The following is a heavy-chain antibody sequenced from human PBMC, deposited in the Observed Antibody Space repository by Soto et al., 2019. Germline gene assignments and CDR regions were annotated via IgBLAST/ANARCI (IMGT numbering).Heavy chain of an antibody. J-gene: IGHJ6*02. CDR3: AKDSWAIFGVPAGEYYAMDV. CDR2: ISGSGGTT. CDR1: GFTFENYA. D-gene: IGHD3-3*01. V-gene: IGHV3-23*01. Sequence: GGSLRLSFVASGFTFENYAMSWVRQAPGKGLEWVSAISGSGGTTYYSDSVKGRFTISRDNSKNTVYLQMNDLRVEDAAEYFCAKDSWAIFGVPAGEYYAMDVWGQGTTVTVSS.